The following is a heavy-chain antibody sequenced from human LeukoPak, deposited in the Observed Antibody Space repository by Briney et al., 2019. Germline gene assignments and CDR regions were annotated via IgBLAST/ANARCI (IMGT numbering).Heavy chain of an antibody. V-gene: IGHV4-31*03. J-gene: IGHJ3*02. Sequence: PSQTLSLTCTVSGGSISSGGYYWSWIRQHPGKGLEWIGYIYYSGSTYYNPSLKSRVTISVDTSKNQFSLKLSSVTAADTAVYYCARGYRDYVWGSYRYHGDAFDIWGQGTMVTVSS. CDR2: IYYSGST. CDR1: GGSISSGGYY. CDR3: ARGYRDYVWGSYRYHGDAFDI. D-gene: IGHD3-16*02.